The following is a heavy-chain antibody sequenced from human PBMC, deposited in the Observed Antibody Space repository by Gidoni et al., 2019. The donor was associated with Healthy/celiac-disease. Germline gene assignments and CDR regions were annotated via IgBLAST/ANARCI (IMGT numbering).Heavy chain of an antibody. CDR1: GFTFSSYS. CDR3: ARDGTTDGYPDY. CDR2: ISSSSSYI. J-gene: IGHJ4*02. V-gene: IGHV3-21*01. Sequence: EVQLVESGGGLVKPGGSLRLSCAASGFTFSSYSMNWVRQAPGKGLEWVSSISSSSSYIYYADPVKGRFTISRDNAKNSLYLQMNSLRAEDTAVYYCARDGTTDGYPDYWGQGTLVTVSS. D-gene: IGHD5-12*01.